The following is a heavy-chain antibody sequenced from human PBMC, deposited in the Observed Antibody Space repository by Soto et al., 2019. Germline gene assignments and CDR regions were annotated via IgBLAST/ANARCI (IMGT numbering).Heavy chain of an antibody. CDR1: GGSIADNNYF. CDR3: AKVVVGATSHSDFDS. CDR2: AAYSGGT. J-gene: IGHJ4*02. Sequence: SETLSLTCTVSGGSIADNNYFWGWVRQPPGKGLEWIGSAAYSGGTYKNPSLKSRVTVSVDTSKNQFSLKLTSVTAADTAVYYCAKVVVGATSHSDFDSWGQGTLVTVSS. V-gene: IGHV4-39*01. D-gene: IGHD2-15*01.